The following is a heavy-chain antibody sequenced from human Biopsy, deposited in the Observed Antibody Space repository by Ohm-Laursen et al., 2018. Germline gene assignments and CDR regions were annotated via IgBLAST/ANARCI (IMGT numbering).Heavy chain of an antibody. D-gene: IGHD2-21*01. CDR2: VNPVAEAT. CDR3: ARESPLRLGVCGAIRCFKEVFGMHV. CDR1: GYNFGNYY. V-gene: IGHV1-46*01. J-gene: IGHJ6*02. Sequence: ASVKVSCKASGYNFGNYYINWVRKVPGQGLEWLGVVNPVAEATMYAQKFQDRITLTRDASTNTVYMDLTSLTSEDTAVYYCARESPLRLGVCGAIRCFKEVFGMHVWGQGTTVIVSS.